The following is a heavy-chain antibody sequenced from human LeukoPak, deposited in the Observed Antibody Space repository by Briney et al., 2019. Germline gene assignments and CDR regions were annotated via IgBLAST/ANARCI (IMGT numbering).Heavy chain of an antibody. D-gene: IGHD3-22*01. CDR2: ISAYNGNT. J-gene: IGHJ5*02. CDR1: GYTFTSYG. CDR3: AREGASSGYSLSWFDP. V-gene: IGHV1-18*01. Sequence: GASVKVSCKASGYTFTSYGISWVRQAPRQGLEWMGWISAYNGNTNYAQKLQGRVTMTTDTSTSTAYMELRSLRSDDTAVYYCAREGASSGYSLSWFDPWGQGTLVTVSS.